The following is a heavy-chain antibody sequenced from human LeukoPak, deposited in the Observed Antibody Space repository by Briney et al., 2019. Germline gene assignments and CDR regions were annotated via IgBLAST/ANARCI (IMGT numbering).Heavy chain of an antibody. CDR3: ANDIKQWEPNFYYYYGMDV. CDR2: ISWNSGSI. D-gene: IGHD1-26*01. CDR1: GFTFDDYA. J-gene: IGHJ6*02. V-gene: IGHV3-9*01. Sequence: GRSLRLSCAASGFTFDDYAMHWVRQAPGKGLEWVSGISWNSGSIGYADSVKGRFTISRDNAKNSLYLQMNSLSAEDTDMYYCANDIKQWEPNFYYYYGMDVWGQGTTVTVSS.